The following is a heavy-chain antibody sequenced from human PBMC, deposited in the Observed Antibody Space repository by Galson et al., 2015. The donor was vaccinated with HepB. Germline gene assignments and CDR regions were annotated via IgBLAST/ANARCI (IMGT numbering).Heavy chain of an antibody. CDR3: ARDWGDVVVAATPFYDY. V-gene: IGHV1-18*01. Sequence: SVKVSCKASGYTFTSYGISWVRQAPGQGLEWMGWISAYNGNTNYAQKLQGRVTMTTDTSTSTAYMELRSLRSDDTAVYYCARDWGDVVVAATPFYDYWGQGTLVTVSS. J-gene: IGHJ4*02. CDR2: ISAYNGNT. CDR1: GYTFTSYG. D-gene: IGHD2-15*01.